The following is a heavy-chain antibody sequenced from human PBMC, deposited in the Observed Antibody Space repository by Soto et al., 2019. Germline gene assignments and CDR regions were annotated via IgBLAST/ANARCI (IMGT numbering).Heavy chain of an antibody. J-gene: IGHJ5*02. CDR2: MNPNSDT. Sequence: GASVKVSCKASGYTFTSLDINWVRQASGQGLEWMGWMNPNSDTGFAQKFQGRVTLTRDTSISTVYMELSSLTFEDTAVYYCARYQVAVGFTSWGQGTPVTVSS. CDR3: ARYQVAVGFTS. CDR1: GYTFTSLD. V-gene: IGHV1-8*01. D-gene: IGHD6-19*01.